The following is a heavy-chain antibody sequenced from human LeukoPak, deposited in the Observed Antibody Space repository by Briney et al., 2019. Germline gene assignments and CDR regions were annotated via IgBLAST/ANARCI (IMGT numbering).Heavy chain of an antibody. Sequence: PGGSLRLSCAASGFTFSSYGMHWVRQAPGKGLEWVAVISYDGSNKYYADSVKGRFTISRDNSKNTLYLQMNSLRAEDTAVYYCAKDFSGVEAMVTRTGYYYYYMDVWGKGTTVTISS. D-gene: IGHD5-18*01. J-gene: IGHJ6*03. CDR3: AKDFSGVEAMVTRTGYYYYYMDV. CDR1: GFTFSSYG. V-gene: IGHV3-30*18. CDR2: ISYDGSNK.